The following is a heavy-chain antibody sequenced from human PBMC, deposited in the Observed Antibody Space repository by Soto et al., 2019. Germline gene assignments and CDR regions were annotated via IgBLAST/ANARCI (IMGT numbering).Heavy chain of an antibody. CDR2: IWYDGSNK. CDR1: GFTFSSYG. CDR3: ARDRGYYGSGSYYMGFDY. Sequence: LRLSFAASGFTFSSYGLHWVRHAPGKVREWVAVIWYDGSNKYYADSVKGRFTISRDNSKNTLYLQMNSLRAEDTAVYYCARDRGYYGSGSYYMGFDYWGQGTLVTVSS. D-gene: IGHD3-10*01. V-gene: IGHV3-33*01. J-gene: IGHJ4*02.